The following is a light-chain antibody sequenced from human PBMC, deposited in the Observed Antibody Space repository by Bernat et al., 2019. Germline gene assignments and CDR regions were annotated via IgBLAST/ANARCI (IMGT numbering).Light chain of an antibody. V-gene: IGKV3-20*01. CDR2: GAS. J-gene: IGKJ4*01. CDR1: QSVSSSY. Sequence: EIVLTQSPGTLSLSPGERATLSCRASQSVSSSYLAWYQQKPGQAPRLLIYGASSRATGIPDRFSGSGSVTDFTLTIIRLEPEDFAAYYFQQYVSSPLTFGGGTKVDIK. CDR3: QQYVSSPLT.